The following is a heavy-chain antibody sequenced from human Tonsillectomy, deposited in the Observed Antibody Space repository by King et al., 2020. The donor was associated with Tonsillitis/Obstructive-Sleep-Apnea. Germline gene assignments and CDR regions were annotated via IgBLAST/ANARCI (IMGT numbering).Heavy chain of an antibody. J-gene: IGHJ5*02. CDR3: ARPPPQLLFSNWFDP. D-gene: IGHD2-2*01. CDR1: GYSFTSYW. Sequence: QLVQSGAEVKKPGESLRIYCKGSGYSFTSYWISWVRQMPGKGLEWMGRIDPSDSYTNYSPSFQGHVTISADKSISTAYLQWSSLKASDTAMYYCARPPPQLLFSNWFDPWGQGTLVTVSS. V-gene: IGHV5-10-1*01. CDR2: IDPSDSYT.